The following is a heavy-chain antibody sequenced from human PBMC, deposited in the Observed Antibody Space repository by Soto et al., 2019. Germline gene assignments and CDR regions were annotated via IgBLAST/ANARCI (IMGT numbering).Heavy chain of an antibody. D-gene: IGHD6-13*01. CDR3: AREHSSSWRFDY. CDR1: GYTFTSYD. J-gene: IGHJ4*02. Sequence: QVQLVQSGAEVKKPGASVKVSCKASGYTFTSYDINWVRQATGQGLEWMGWMNPNSGNTGYAQKFQGRVTMNRTTSISTAYMELSSLRSEDTAVYYCAREHSSSWRFDYWGQGTLVTVSS. CDR2: MNPNSGNT. V-gene: IGHV1-8*01.